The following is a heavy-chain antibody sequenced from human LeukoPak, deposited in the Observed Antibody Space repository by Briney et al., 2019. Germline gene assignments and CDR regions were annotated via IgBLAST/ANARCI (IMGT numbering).Heavy chain of an antibody. Sequence: PGGSLRLSCAASRFTFSSYAMHWVRQAPGKGLEYVSAISSNGGSTYYANSVKGRFTISRDNSKNTLYLQMGSLRAEDMAVYYCARDILTGYHDYWGQGTLVTVSS. V-gene: IGHV3-64*01. CDR3: ARDILTGYHDY. CDR2: ISSNGGST. J-gene: IGHJ4*02. CDR1: RFTFSSYA. D-gene: IGHD3-9*01.